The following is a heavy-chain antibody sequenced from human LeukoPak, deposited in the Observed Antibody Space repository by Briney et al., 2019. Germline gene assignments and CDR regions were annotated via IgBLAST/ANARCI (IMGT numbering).Heavy chain of an antibody. Sequence: GGSLRLSCAASGFTFSSYYMHWVRQATGKGLEWVSAIGTAGDTYYPGSAKGRFTTSRENAKNTLYLQMNSRRGGDTAVYYCGRGRGWGTFDIWGQGTMVTVSS. CDR2: IGTAGDT. CDR3: GRGRGWGTFDI. V-gene: IGHV3-13*04. J-gene: IGHJ3*02. D-gene: IGHD3-10*01. CDR1: GFTFSSYY.